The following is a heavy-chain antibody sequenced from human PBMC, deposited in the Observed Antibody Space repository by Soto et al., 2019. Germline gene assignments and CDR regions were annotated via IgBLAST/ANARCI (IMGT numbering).Heavy chain of an antibody. Sequence: EEQLLESGGGLVQPGGCLRLSCAVSGFTFRDYGMSWVRQAPGQGLEWVSAISGRGDRTYYADSVKGRFTISRDNSKNTLYLQMNTLRAEDTAIYFCAKDVFADSKPFDYWGQGTLVTVSS. D-gene: IGHD2-21*01. CDR3: AKDVFADSKPFDY. J-gene: IGHJ4*02. CDR1: GFTFRDYG. V-gene: IGHV3-23*01. CDR2: ISGRGDRT.